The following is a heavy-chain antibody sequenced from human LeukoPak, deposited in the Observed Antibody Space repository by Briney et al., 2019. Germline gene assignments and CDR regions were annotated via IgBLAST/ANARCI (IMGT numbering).Heavy chain of an antibody. V-gene: IGHV4-59*01. D-gene: IGHD2-2*01. CDR3: ARGYCSSTICFQYFHH. J-gene: IGHJ1*01. CDR1: GGSISSDY. Sequence: SETLSLTCTVSGGSISSDYWSWIRQSPGKGLEWIGYIYYSGSTNYNPSLKSRVAISVDTSKNQFSLKLNSVTAADTAVYYCARGYCSSTICFQYFHHWGQGTLVTVSS. CDR2: IYYSGST.